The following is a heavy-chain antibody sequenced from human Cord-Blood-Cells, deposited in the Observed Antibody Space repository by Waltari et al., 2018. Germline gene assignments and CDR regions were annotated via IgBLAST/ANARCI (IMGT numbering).Heavy chain of an antibody. CDR2: IYHSGST. Sequence: QVQLQESGPGLVKPSETLSLTCTVSGYSISSGYYVGWIRQPPGKGLEWIGSIYHSGSTYYNPSLKSRVTISVDTSKNQFSLKLSSVTAADTAVYYCARDRNSYYYYYYGMDVWGQGTTVTVSS. CDR1: GYSISSGYY. D-gene: IGHD1-7*01. V-gene: IGHV4-38-2*02. CDR3: ARDRNSYYYYYYGMDV. J-gene: IGHJ6*02.